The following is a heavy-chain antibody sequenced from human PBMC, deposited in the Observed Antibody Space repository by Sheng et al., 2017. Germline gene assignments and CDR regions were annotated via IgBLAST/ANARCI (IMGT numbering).Heavy chain of an antibody. D-gene: IGHD4-17*01. Sequence: QVQLQQWGAGLLKPSETLSLTCAVYGGSFSGYYWSWIRQPPREGAWSGLGKVNHSGSTNYNPSLKSRVTISVDTSKNQFSLKLSSVTAADTAVYYCARGDPNYGGNDNWGQGTLVTVSS. CDR3: ARGDPNYGGNDN. J-gene: IGHJ4*02. V-gene: IGHV4-34*01. CDR1: GGSFSGYY. CDR2: VNHSGST.